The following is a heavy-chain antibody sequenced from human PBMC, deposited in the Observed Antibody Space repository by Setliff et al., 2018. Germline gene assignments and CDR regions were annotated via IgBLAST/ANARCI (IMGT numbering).Heavy chain of an antibody. CDR3: ARGPVMIVATGYFDY. CDR1: GGSITSHY. J-gene: IGHJ4*02. D-gene: IGHD3-22*01. Sequence: SETLSLTCSVSGGSITSHYWSWIRQSPGKGLEWIGYIDYSGTTNYNPSLKSRVTISSDTSKRQFSLRLTSVTAADTAVYYCARGPVMIVATGYFDYWGQGTLVTVSS. CDR2: IDYSGTT. V-gene: IGHV4-59*11.